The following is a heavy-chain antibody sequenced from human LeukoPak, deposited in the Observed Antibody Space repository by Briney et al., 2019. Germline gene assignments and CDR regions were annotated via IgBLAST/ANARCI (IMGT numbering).Heavy chain of an antibody. J-gene: IGHJ6*03. CDR2: ISAYNGNT. CDR3: ARVGRYYYYYYMDV. CDR1: GYTFTSYG. D-gene: IGHD3-16*01. Sequence: ASVKVSCKASGYTFTSYGISWVRQAPGQGLEWMGWISAYNGNTDYAQKLQGRVTMTTDTSTSTAYMELRSLRSDDTAVYYCARVGRYYYYYYMDVWGKGTTVTVSS. V-gene: IGHV1-18*01.